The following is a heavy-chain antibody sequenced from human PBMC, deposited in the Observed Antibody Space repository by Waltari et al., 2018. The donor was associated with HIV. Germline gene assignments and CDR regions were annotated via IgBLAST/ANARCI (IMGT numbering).Heavy chain of an antibody. Sequence: QVQLVQSGAEVKKPGASVKVSCKVSGYTLTELSMHWVRQAPGKGLGWMGVCEPEDGKTIYAQMYQGRVTRTEDTSTHTDYMELSSLRSEDTAVYDWANGGYSYGYGKNYYDSGMDVWGQGTTVTVSS. J-gene: IGHJ6*02. CDR3: ANGGYSYGYGKNYYDSGMDV. D-gene: IGHD5-18*01. CDR1: GYTLTELS. V-gene: IGHV1-24*01. CDR2: CEPEDGKT.